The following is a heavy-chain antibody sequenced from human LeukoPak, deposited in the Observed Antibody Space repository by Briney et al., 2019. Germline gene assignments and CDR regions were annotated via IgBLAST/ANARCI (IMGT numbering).Heavy chain of an antibody. Sequence: GGSLRLSCAASGFTFSSYGMSWVRQAPGKGLEWVSAISGSGGSTYYADSVKGRFTISRDNSKNTLYLQMNSLRAEDTAVYYSAKDLTGGSPADAFDIWGQGTMVTVSS. CDR1: GFTFSSYG. CDR2: ISGSGGST. D-gene: IGHD1-14*01. V-gene: IGHV3-23*01. J-gene: IGHJ3*02. CDR3: AKDLTGGSPADAFDI.